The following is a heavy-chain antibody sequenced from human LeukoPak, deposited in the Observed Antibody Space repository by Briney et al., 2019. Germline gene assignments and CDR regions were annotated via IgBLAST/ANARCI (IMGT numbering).Heavy chain of an antibody. CDR2: ISYDGSNK. J-gene: IGHJ5*02. Sequence: PGGSLRLSCAASGFTFSSYAMHWVRQAPGKGLEWVAVISYDGSNKYYADSVKGRFTISRDNSKNTLYLQMNSLRAEDTAVYYCARENDYGDYGFDPWGQGTLVTVSS. CDR1: GFTFSSYA. CDR3: ARENDYGDYGFDP. V-gene: IGHV3-30-3*01. D-gene: IGHD4-17*01.